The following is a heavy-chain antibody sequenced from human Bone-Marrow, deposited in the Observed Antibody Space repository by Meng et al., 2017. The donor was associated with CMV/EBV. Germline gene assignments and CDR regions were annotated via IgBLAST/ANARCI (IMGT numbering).Heavy chain of an antibody. V-gene: IGHV4-31*02. CDR3: ARHPWNVPYYIDY. D-gene: IGHD1-1*01. CDR1: GGSNSSGGYY. Sequence: TVCGGSNSSGGYYWSWSRQHPGKGLEWIGYIYISGSTYYNPSLKSRVTKSIDTSKNQLSLEMSSVTAADTAVYYCARHPWNVPYYIDYWGQGTLVTVSS. CDR2: IYISGST. J-gene: IGHJ4*02.